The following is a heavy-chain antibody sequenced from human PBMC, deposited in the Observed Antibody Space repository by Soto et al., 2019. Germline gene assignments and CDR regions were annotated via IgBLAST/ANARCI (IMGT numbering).Heavy chain of an antibody. CDR2: IDPSDSYV. CDR1: GYGFTAYW. Sequence: PGESLKISCQASGYGFTAYWITWVRQMPGKGLEWMATIDPSDSYVDYSPSFRGHVTFSVDRSITTVYLQWNSLKASDSAMYFCTRRASSSFYHFDFWGQGALVTVSS. D-gene: IGHD2-2*01. CDR3: TRRASSSFYHFDF. V-gene: IGHV5-10-1*01. J-gene: IGHJ4*02.